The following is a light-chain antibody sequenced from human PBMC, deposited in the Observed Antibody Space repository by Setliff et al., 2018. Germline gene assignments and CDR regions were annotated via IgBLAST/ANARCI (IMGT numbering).Light chain of an antibody. J-gene: IGLJ2*01. CDR3: CSYAGSRNVV. CDR2: EVS. V-gene: IGLV2-23*02. CDR1: SSDVGNYNL. Sequence: QSVLAQRASVSGSPGQSITISCTGTSSDVGNYNLVSWYQQHPGKAPKLIIYEVSKRPSGVSNRFSGSKSGNTASLTISGLQAEDEADYYCCSYAGSRNVVFGGGTKVT.